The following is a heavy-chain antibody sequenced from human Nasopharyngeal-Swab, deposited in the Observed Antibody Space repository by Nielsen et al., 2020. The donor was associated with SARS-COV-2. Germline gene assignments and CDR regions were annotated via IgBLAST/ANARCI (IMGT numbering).Heavy chain of an antibody. D-gene: IGHD3-3*01. CDR1: GFTFSSYA. Sequence: LKISCAASGFTFSSYAMSWVRQAPGKGLEWVSAISGSGRSTYYADSVKGRFTISRGNSKNTLYLQMNSLRAEDTAVYYCAREYYDFWSGYLFDYWGQGTLVTVSS. CDR2: ISGSGRST. J-gene: IGHJ4*02. CDR3: AREYYDFWSGYLFDY. V-gene: IGHV3-23*01.